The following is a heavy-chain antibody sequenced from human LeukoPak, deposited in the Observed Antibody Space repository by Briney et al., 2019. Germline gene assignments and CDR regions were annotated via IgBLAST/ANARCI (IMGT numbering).Heavy chain of an antibody. CDR3: IRDFRSADL. V-gene: IGHV3-74*01. CDR2: IYVDGRTT. J-gene: IGHJ5*02. CDR1: GFTFSSYA. Sequence: GGSLRLSCAASGFTFSSYAMHWVRQPPGKGLVWVSRIYVDGRTTNYADSVKGRFTISRDNAKNTVYLEMNSLSVEDTATYYCIRDFRSADLWGQGTLVTVTS.